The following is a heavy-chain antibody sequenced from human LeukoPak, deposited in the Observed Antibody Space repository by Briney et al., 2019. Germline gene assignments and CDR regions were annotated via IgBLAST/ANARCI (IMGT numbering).Heavy chain of an antibody. CDR3: ARDGGVAAAAVYFDY. CDR2: INPNSGGT. CDR1: RYTFTGYY. J-gene: IGHJ4*02. V-gene: IGHV1-2*02. D-gene: IGHD6-13*01. Sequence: ASVKVSCKASRYTFTGYYMHWVRQAPGQGREWMGGINPNSGGTNYAQKFQGRVTMTRDTSISTAYMELSRLRADDTAVYYCARDGGVAAAAVYFDYWGQGTLVTVSS.